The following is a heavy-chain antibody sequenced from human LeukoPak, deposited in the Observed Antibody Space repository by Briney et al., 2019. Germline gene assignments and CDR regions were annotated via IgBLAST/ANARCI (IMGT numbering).Heavy chain of an antibody. V-gene: IGHV3-23*01. CDR3: AKDISTPGITMVRISFDY. CDR2: ISGSGGST. J-gene: IGHJ4*02. CDR1: GFTFSSYA. D-gene: IGHD3-10*01. Sequence: GGSLRLSCAASGFTFSSYAMSWVRQAPGKGLEWVSAISGSGGSTYYADSVKGRFTISRDNSKNTLYLQMNSLRAEDTAVYYCAKDISTPGITMVRISFDYWGQGTLVTVSS.